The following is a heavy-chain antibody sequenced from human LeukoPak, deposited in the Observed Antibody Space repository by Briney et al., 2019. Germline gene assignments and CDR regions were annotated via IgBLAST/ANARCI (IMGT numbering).Heavy chain of an antibody. J-gene: IGHJ5*02. D-gene: IGHD2-2*01. V-gene: IGHV1-69*04. CDR3: ARAVGGCSSTSCRFDP. CDR2: IIPILGVA. CDR1: GGTFSSYA. Sequence: SVKVSCKASGGTFSSYAISWVRQAPGQGLEWLGRIIPILGVANYAQRFQGRVTITADESTSTAYMELSSLRSEDTAVYYCARAVGGCSSTSCRFDPWGQGTLVTVSS.